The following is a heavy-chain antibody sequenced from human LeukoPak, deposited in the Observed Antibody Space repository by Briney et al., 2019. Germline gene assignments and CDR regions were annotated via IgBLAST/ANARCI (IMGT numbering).Heavy chain of an antibody. CDR3: ARATAFQFMGTYIS. V-gene: IGHV3-74*01. D-gene: IGHD1-7*01. Sequence: GGSLRLSCAASGFTFSDYWMYWVRQGPGKRLLSVSRINPDGSTAHYVDSVTGRFTISRDNARNTVYLQMNSLRAEDTAVYYCARATAFQFMGTYISWGQGTLVTVSS. J-gene: IGHJ5*02. CDR1: GFTFSDYW. CDR2: INPDGSTA.